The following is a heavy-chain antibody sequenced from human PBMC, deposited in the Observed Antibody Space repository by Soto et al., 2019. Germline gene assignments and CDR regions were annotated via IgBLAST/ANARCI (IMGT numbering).Heavy chain of an antibody. CDR2: ISAYNGNT. J-gene: IGHJ3*02. D-gene: IGHD3-16*02. V-gene: IGHV1-18*01. Sequence: ASVNVSCKASGYTFTSYGISWVRQAPGQGLEWMGWISAYNGNTNYAQKLQGRVTMTTDTSTSTAYMELRSLRSDDTAVYYCARVADYIWGSYRYTGPAFDIWGQGTMVTVSS. CDR3: ARVADYIWGSYRYTGPAFDI. CDR1: GYTFTSYG.